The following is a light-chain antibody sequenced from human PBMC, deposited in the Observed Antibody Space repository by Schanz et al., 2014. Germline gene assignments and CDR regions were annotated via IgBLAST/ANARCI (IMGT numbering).Light chain of an antibody. J-gene: IGLJ3*02. V-gene: IGLV2-8*01. Sequence: QSALTQPPSASGSPGQSVTISCSGTSSDVGGYNYVSWYQQHPGKAPKVMIYEVSKRPSGVPDRFSGYRSGTSASLAISGLRSEDEADYICAAWDDSLSGWVFGGGTKLTVL. CDR3: AAWDDSLSGWV. CDR2: EVS. CDR1: SSDVGGYNY.